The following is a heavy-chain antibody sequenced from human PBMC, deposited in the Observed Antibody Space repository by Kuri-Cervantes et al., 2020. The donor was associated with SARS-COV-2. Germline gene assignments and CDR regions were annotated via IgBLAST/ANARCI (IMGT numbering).Heavy chain of an antibody. Sequence: GESLKISCAASGFTFRSYWMGWVRQAPGKELEWVANIKPDGSEKNYVDSVKGRFTISRDNAKNSLYLQTNSLRAEDTAVYYCAKDRKQIAAAGLDYWGQGTLVTVSS. V-gene: IGHV3-7*01. CDR3: AKDRKQIAAAGLDY. CDR2: IKPDGSEK. CDR1: GFTFRSYW. J-gene: IGHJ4*02. D-gene: IGHD6-13*01.